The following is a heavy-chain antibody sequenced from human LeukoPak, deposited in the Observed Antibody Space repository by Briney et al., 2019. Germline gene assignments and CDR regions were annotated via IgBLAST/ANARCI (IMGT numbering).Heavy chain of an antibody. CDR2: IIPIFGTA. J-gene: IGHJ6*02. Sequence: SVKVSCKASGGTFSSYAISWVPHAPGQGLEWMGGIIPIFGTANSAQKPQGRVTITADESTSTPYMELRSLRSEDTAVYYCARALYLTNGVCYGAVNPYYYYYGMDVWGQGTTVTVSS. CDR1: GGTFSSYA. D-gene: IGHD2-8*01. CDR3: ARALYLTNGVCYGAVNPYYYYYGMDV. V-gene: IGHV1-69*01.